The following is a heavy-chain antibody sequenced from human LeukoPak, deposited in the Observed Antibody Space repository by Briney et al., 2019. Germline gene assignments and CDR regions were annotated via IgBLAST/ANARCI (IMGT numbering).Heavy chain of an antibody. V-gene: IGHV5-51*01. CDR2: IYPGDSDT. CDR3: ARPGEKRSWYLDY. J-gene: IGHJ4*02. CDR1: GYSFTSYW. D-gene: IGHD6-13*01. Sequence: GESLKISCKGSGYSFTSYWIGWVRQMPGKGLEWMGIIYPGDSDTRYSPPFQGQVTISADKSISTAYLQWSSLKASDTAMYYCARPGEKRSWYLDYWGQGTLVTVSS.